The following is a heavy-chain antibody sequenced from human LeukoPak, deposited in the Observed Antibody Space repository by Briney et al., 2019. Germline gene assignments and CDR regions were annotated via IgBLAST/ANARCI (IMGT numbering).Heavy chain of an antibody. V-gene: IGHV1-46*01. CDR3: ARDRQKITIFGVVISYYYYMDV. D-gene: IGHD3-3*01. CDR1: GYTFTSYY. CDR2: INPSGGST. J-gene: IGHJ6*03. Sequence: ASVKVSCKASGYTFTSYYMHWVRQAPGQGLEWMGIINPSGGSTSYAQKFQGRVTMTRDMSTSTVYMELSSLRSEDTAVYYCARDRQKITIFGVVISYYYYMDVWGKGTTVTVSS.